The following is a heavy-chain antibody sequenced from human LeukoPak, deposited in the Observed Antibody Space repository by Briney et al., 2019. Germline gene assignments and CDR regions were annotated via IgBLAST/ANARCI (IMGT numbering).Heavy chain of an antibody. D-gene: IGHD5-18*01. CDR1: GYTFTGYY. CDR3: ARSYSYGYSLYY. V-gene: IGHV1-2*02. J-gene: IGHJ4*02. Sequence: ASVKVSCKASGYTFTGYYMHWVRQAPGQGLEWMGWIDPNSGGTNYAQKFQSRVTMTRDTSISTAYMELSRLRSDDTAVYYCARSYSYGYSLYYWGQGTLVTVSS. CDR2: IDPNSGGT.